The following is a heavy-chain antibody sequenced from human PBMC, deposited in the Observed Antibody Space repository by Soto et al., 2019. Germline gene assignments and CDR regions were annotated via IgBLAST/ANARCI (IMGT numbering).Heavy chain of an antibody. J-gene: IGHJ6*02. CDR1: GYTLTELS. CDR2: FDPEDGET. Sequence: QVQLVQSGAEVKKPGASVKVSCKVSGYTLTELSIHWVRQAPGKGLEWMGGFDPEDGETIYAQKFQGRVTMTEDTSTHTAYIELSSLRSDNTSVYYCATDTLFDLKKTYYGRAVWGQGTTVTVSS. V-gene: IGHV1-24*01. CDR3: ATDTLFDLKKTYYGRAV.